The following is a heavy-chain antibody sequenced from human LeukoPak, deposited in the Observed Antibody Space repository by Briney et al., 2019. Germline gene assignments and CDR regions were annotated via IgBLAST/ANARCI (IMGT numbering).Heavy chain of an antibody. CDR3: ARHLSGTAMAHYFDF. V-gene: IGHV4-39*01. CDR1: GDSISSARNY. CDR2: VYSSGST. Sequence: PSETLSLTCSVSGDSISSARNYWGWIRQSPGKGLEWLASVYSSGSTHSNPSLTSRVSISIDMSKNQFSLKLYSVTASDAAIYYCARHLSGTAMAHYFDFWGQGTLVTVSS. J-gene: IGHJ4*02. D-gene: IGHD5-18*01.